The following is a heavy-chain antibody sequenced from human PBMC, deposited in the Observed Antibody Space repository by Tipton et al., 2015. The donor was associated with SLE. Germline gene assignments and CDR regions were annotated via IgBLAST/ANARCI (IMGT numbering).Heavy chain of an antibody. J-gene: IGHJ4*02. V-gene: IGHV4-59*11. Sequence: TLSLTCTVSGGSISGHYWSWIRQSPGRGLEWIGYISYRGATNYNPSLKSRVTMSLDTSRSQFSLKVTSVTAADTAVYYCARRRGSSWYEDYFDYWGQGTLVTVSS. CDR3: ARRRGSSWYEDYFDY. D-gene: IGHD6-13*01. CDR1: GGSISGHY. CDR2: ISYRGAT.